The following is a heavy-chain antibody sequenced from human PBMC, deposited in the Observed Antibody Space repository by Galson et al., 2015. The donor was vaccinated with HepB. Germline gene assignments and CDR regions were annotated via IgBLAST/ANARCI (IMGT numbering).Heavy chain of an antibody. CDR2: IKSKTDGGTI. J-gene: IGHJ4*02. Sequence: SLRLSCAASGLTFSKAWMNWVRQAPGKGLEWVGRIKSKTDGGTIDYAAPVKGRFTISRDDSKNTLYLQMNSLKTEDTALYYCNTRLWFGELLKEDGDCWGQGTLVTVSS. D-gene: IGHD3-10*01. V-gene: IGHV3-15*07. CDR3: NTRLWFGELLKEDGDC. CDR1: GLTFSKAW.